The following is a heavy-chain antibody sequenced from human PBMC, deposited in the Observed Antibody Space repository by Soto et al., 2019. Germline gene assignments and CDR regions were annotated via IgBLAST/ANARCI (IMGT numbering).Heavy chain of an antibody. J-gene: IGHJ5*02. V-gene: IGHV1-18*01. D-gene: IGHD5-12*01. CDR3: ARHHGPTTSENWFDP. CDR2: ISTYSGDT. CDR1: GYTFFTYD. Sequence: ASVKVSCKASGYTFFTYDISWVRQAPGQGLEWMGWISTYSGDTKYAQKFQGRVTMTTDTSTTTADLELRSLRSDDTAVYYCARHHGPTTSENWFDPWGQGTLVTVSS.